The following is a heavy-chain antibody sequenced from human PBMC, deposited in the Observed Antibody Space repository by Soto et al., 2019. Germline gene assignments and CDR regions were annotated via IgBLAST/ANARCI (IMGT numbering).Heavy chain of an antibody. J-gene: IGHJ4*02. V-gene: IGHV4-39*01. D-gene: IGHD5-12*01. CDR3: ARRAYGGYLPRGHFDY. Sequence: SETLSLTCTVSGGSISSSSYYWGWIRQPPGKGLEWIGSIYYSGSTYYNPSLKSRVTISVDTSKNQFSLKLSSVTAADTAVYYCARRAYGGYLPRGHFDYWGQGTLVTVSS. CDR2: IYYSGST. CDR1: GGSISSSSYY.